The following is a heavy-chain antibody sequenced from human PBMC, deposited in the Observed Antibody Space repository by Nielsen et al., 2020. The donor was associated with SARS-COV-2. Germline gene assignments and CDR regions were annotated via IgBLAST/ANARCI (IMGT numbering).Heavy chain of an antibody. J-gene: IGHJ6*02. CDR1: GGSFSSYY. D-gene: IGHD3-3*01. V-gene: IGHV4-39*01. Sequence: SETLSLTYAVYGGSFSSYYWGWIRQPPGKGLEWIGSIYYSGSTYYNPSLKSRVTISVDTSKNQFSLKLSSVTAADTAVYYCARTITIFGVVIRGSMDVWGQGTTVTVSS. CDR2: IYYSGST. CDR3: ARTITIFGVVIRGSMDV.